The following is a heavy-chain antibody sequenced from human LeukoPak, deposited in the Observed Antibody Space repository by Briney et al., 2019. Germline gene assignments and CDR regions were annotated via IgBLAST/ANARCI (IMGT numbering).Heavy chain of an antibody. V-gene: IGHV3-7*01. CDR3: ARDSHLGIAVAGTHDY. Sequence: GGSLRLSCAASGFTFSSYWMSWVRQAPGKGLEWVANIKQDGSEKYYVDSVKGRFTISRDNAKNSLYLQMNSLRAEDTAVYYCARDSHLGIAVAGTHDYWGQGTLVTVSS. CDR1: GFTFSSYW. J-gene: IGHJ4*02. CDR2: IKQDGSEK. D-gene: IGHD6-19*01.